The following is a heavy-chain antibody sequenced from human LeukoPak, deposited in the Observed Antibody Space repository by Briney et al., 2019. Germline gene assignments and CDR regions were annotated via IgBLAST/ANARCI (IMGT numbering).Heavy chain of an antibody. CDR3: ARSTGAVGDVWFDP. V-gene: IGHV1-69*01. CDR2: IIPIFGTA. J-gene: IGHJ5*02. CDR1: GGTVSSYA. Sequence: SVKVSCKASGGTVSSYAISWVRQAPGQGLEWMGGIIPIFGTANSAQKFQGRVTITADESTSTAYMELSSLRSEDPAVYYCARSTGAVGDVWFDPWGQGTLVTVSS. D-gene: IGHD3-10*01.